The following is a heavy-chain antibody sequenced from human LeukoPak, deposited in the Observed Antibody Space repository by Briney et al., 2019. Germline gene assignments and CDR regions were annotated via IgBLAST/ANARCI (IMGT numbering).Heavy chain of an antibody. J-gene: IGHJ3*02. D-gene: IGHD6-13*01. CDR1: GGSISSYY. CDR2: IYYSGSA. Sequence: PSETLSLTCTVSGGSISSYYWSWIRQPPGKGLEWIGYIYYSGSANYNPSLKSRVTISVDTSKNQFSLKLSSVTAADTAVYYCARGRYSSSWYLFFDIWGQGTMVTVSS. CDR3: ARGRYSSSWYLFFDI. V-gene: IGHV4-59*01.